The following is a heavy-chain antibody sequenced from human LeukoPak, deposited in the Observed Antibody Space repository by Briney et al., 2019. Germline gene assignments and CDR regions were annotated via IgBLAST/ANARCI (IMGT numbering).Heavy chain of an antibody. J-gene: IGHJ4*02. V-gene: IGHV3-7*03. CDR3: ARGEAGTANFDY. CDR1: GFAFSDFW. CDR2: IRHDGNAK. D-gene: IGHD1-1*01. Sequence: GGSLRLSCAASGFAFSDFWMSWVRQAPGKGLEWVANIRHDGNAKNFVPSVRGRFTISRDNAKNSLYLQMNSLTVEDTAVYYCARGEAGTANFDYWGQGTLVTVSS.